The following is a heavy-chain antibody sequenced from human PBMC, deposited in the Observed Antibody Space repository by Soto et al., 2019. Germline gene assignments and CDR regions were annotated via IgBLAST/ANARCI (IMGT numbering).Heavy chain of an antibody. CDR2: INAGNCNT. CDR3: AISHCSSTSCYAYY. Sequence: ASVKVSCKASGYTFTSYAMHWVRQAPGQRLEWMGWINAGNCNTKYSQKFQGRVTITRDTSASTAYMELSSLRSEDTAVYYCAISHCSSTSCYAYYWGQGTLVTVSS. D-gene: IGHD2-2*01. CDR1: GYTFTSYA. V-gene: IGHV1-3*01. J-gene: IGHJ4*02.